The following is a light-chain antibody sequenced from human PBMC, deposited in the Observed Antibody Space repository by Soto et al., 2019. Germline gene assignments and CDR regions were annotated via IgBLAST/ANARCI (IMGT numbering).Light chain of an antibody. V-gene: IGKV3-15*01. CDR1: QSVSSN. CDR2: GAS. J-gene: IGKJ1*01. Sequence: EILMTQSPATLSVSPGERATLSCRASQSVSSNLAWYQQKPGQAPRLLIYGASTRATGIPARFSGSGSGTEFTLTISSLQSDDFATYCCQHYGGMWTFGQGTKVDI. CDR3: QHYGGMWT.